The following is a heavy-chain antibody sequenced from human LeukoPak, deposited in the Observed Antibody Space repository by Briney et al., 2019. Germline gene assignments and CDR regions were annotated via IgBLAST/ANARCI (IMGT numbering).Heavy chain of an antibody. Sequence: GGSLRLSCAASGFTFSSYSMNWVRQAPGKGLEWVSSISSSSSYIYYADSAKGRFTISRDNAKNSLYLQMNSLRAEDTAVYYCARAETRDKYCSGGSCLPYFDYWGQGTLVTVSS. D-gene: IGHD2-15*01. V-gene: IGHV3-21*01. CDR1: GFTFSSYS. J-gene: IGHJ4*02. CDR2: ISSSSSYI. CDR3: ARAETRDKYCSGGSCLPYFDY.